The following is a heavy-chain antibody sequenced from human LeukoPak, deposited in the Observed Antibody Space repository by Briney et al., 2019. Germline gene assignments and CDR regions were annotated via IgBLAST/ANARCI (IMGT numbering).Heavy chain of an antibody. D-gene: IGHD3-22*01. Sequence: ASVKVSCKASGGTFSSYAISWVRQAPGQGLEWMGRIIPIFGTANYAQKFQGRATVTTDESTSTAYMELSSLRSEDTAVYYCARGLNYYDSSGYLDYWGQGTLVTVSS. CDR1: GGTFSSYA. CDR3: ARGLNYYDSSGYLDY. V-gene: IGHV1-69*05. J-gene: IGHJ4*02. CDR2: IIPIFGTA.